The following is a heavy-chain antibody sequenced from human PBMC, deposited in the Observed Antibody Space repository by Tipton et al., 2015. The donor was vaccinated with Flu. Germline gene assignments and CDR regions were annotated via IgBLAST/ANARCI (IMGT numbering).Heavy chain of an antibody. CDR1: SGSISSSSYY. Sequence: TLSLTCTVSSGSISSSSYYWGWIRQPSGKGLEWVGSMYYSGSTYYNPSLKSRVTISVDTSKNQFSLKLSSVTAADTALYYCARHTVRYGGNSGPFDYWGQGTLVTVSS. CDR3: ARHTVRYGGNSGPFDY. V-gene: IGHV4-39*01. CDR2: MYYSGST. J-gene: IGHJ4*02. D-gene: IGHD4-23*01.